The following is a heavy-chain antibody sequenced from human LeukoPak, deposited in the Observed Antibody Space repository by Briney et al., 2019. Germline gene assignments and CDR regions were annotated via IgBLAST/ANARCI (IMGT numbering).Heavy chain of an antibody. CDR2: IWYDGSNK. V-gene: IGHV3-33*01. J-gene: IGHJ5*02. D-gene: IGHD4-23*01. Sequence: GGSLRPPWAGLGFPFSAMGWTWARRAQGKGWEWVAVIWYDGSNKYYADSVKGRFTISRDNSKNTLYLQMNSLRAEDTAVYYRARENSGWFDPWGQGTLVTVSS. CDR3: ARENSGWFDP. CDR1: GFPFSAMG.